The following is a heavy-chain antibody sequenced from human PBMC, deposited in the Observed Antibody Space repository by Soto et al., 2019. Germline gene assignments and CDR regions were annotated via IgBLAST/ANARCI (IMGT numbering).Heavy chain of an antibody. V-gene: IGHV5-51*01. CDR3: AKTPGRRFSPDTFDI. D-gene: IGHD3-3*01. CDR2: IYPGDSDT. CDR1: GYSFTSYW. Sequence: GESLKISCKGSGYSFTSYWIGWVRQMPGKGLEWMGIIYPGDSDTRYSPSFQGQVTISADKSISTAYLQWNSLKASDIAMYYCAKTPGRRFSPDTFDIWGKGTMVTVS. J-gene: IGHJ3*02.